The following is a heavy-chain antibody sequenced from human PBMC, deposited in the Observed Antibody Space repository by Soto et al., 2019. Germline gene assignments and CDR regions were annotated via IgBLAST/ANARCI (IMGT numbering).Heavy chain of an antibody. CDR1: GGSFSGYY. CDR3: ARGGGTGYSSGNWFDP. D-gene: IGHD6-19*01. CDR2: INHSGST. Sequence: SETLSLTCAVYGGSFSGYYWSWIRQPPGKGLEWIGEINHSGSTNYNPSLKSRVTISVDTSKNQFSLKLSSVTAADTAVYYCARGGGTGYSSGNWFDPWGQGTLVTVSS. V-gene: IGHV4-34*01. J-gene: IGHJ5*02.